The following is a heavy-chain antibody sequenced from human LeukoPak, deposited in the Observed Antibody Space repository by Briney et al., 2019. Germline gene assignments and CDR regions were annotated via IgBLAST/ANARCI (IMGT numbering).Heavy chain of an antibody. CDR1: GLTFRLYG. V-gene: IGHV3-33*06. CDR3: AKDDSSWYY. Sequence: PGGSLRLSCAASGLTFRLYGMHWVRQAPGKGLEWVAVILNDGSNQYYADSVKGRFTVSRDNSKNTVFLQVNSLRADDTAVYYCAKDDSSWYYWGQGTLVTVSS. D-gene: IGHD6-13*01. CDR2: ILNDGSNQ. J-gene: IGHJ4*02.